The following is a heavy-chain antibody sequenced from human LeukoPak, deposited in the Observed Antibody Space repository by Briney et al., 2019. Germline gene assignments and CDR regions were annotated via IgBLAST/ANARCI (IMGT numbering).Heavy chain of an antibody. Sequence: GESLKISCKGSGYSFTSYWIGWVRQMPGKGLEWRGIIYPGDSDTRYSPSFQGQVTISDDKSISTAYLQWSSLKASDTAMYYCASSSSGSYEWIWFDPWGQGTLVTVSS. CDR2: IYPGDSDT. V-gene: IGHV5-51*01. D-gene: IGHD1-26*01. CDR3: ASSSSGSYEWIWFDP. CDR1: GYSFTSYW. J-gene: IGHJ5*02.